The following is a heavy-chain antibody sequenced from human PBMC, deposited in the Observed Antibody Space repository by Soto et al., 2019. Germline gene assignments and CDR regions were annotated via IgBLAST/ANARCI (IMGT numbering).Heavy chain of an antibody. CDR2: IWYDGSNK. D-gene: IGHD4-17*01. Sequence: GGSLRLSCAASGFTFSSYGMHWVRQAPGKGLEWVAVIWYDGSNKYYADSVKGRFTISRDNSKNTLYLQMNSLRAEDTAVYYCAAGYGDYDGQNYWGQGTLVTVSS. CDR3: AAGYGDYDGQNY. V-gene: IGHV3-33*01. CDR1: GFTFSSYG. J-gene: IGHJ4*02.